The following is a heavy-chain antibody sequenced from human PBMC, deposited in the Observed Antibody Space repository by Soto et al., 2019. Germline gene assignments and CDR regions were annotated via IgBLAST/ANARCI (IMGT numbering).Heavy chain of an antibody. CDR2: IRSKAYGGTT. CDR3: TRDPQYYYDSSGLDY. J-gene: IGHJ4*02. V-gene: IGHV3-49*03. D-gene: IGHD3-22*01. CDR1: GFTFGDYA. Sequence: GGCLRLSCTACGFTFGDYAMSWFRQAQGKGLEWVGFIRSKAYGGTTEYAASVKGRFTISRDDSKSIAYLQMNSLKTEDTAVYYCTRDPQYYYDSSGLDYWGQGTLVTVSS.